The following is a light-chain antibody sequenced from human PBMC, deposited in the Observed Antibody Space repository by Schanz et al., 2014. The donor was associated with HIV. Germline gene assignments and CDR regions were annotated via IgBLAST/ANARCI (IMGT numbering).Light chain of an antibody. J-gene: IGLJ3*02. CDR1: SSDVGGYNY. CDR2: DVN. CDR3: SSYTTSGSLV. Sequence: QSALTQPASVSGSPGQSITISCTGTSSDVGGYNYVSWYQQHPGKAPKLMIYDVNNRPSGASNRFSGSKSGNTASLTISGLQAEDEADYYCSSYTTSGSLVFGGGTMLTVL. V-gene: IGLV2-14*03.